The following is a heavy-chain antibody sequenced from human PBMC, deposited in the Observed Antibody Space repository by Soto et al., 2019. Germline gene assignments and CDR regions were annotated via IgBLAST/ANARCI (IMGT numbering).Heavy chain of an antibody. V-gene: IGHV2-5*02. CDR3: AYLPCSGGSCYWFSFSGMDV. J-gene: IGHJ6*02. CDR1: GFSLSTSGVG. Sequence: QITLKESGPTLVKPTQTLTLTCTFSGFSLSTSGVGVAWIRQPPGKALEWLALIYWDDDKRYRPSLESRLTITKDTSKNQVVPTMTNMDSVDQATYYCAYLPCSGGSCYWFSFSGMDVWGQGTTVTVSS. CDR2: IYWDDDK. D-gene: IGHD2-15*01.